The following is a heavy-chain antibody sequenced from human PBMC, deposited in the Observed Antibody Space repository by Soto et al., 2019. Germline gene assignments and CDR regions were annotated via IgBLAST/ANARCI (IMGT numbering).Heavy chain of an antibody. CDR3: ARPDSSDVARGYYGMDV. D-gene: IGHD3-22*01. J-gene: IGHJ6*02. V-gene: IGHV3-33*01. CDR1: GFTFSSYG. CDR2: IWYDGSNK. Sequence: QVQLVESGGGVVQPGRSLRLSCAASGFTFSSYGMHCVRQAPGKGLEWVAVIWYDGSNKYYADSVKGRFTISRDNSKTRLYLQMNGLKAEDTAVYYCARPDSSDVARGYYGMDVWGQGTTVTVCS.